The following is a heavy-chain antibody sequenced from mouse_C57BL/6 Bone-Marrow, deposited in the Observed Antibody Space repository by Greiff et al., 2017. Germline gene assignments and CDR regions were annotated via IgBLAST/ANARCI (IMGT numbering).Heavy chain of an antibody. D-gene: IGHD1-1*01. CDR1: GFNIKDDY. Sequence: VQLQQSGAELVRPGASVKLSCTASGFNIKDDYMHWVKQRPEQGLEWIGWIDPENGDTEYASKFQGKATITADTSSNTAYLQLSSLTSEDTAVXYCTITTVVATDYWGQGTTLTVSS. CDR3: TITTVVATDY. V-gene: IGHV14-4*01. CDR2: IDPENGDT. J-gene: IGHJ2*01.